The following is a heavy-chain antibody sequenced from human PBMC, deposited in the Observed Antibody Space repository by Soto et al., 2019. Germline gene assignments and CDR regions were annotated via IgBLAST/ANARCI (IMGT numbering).Heavy chain of an antibody. CDR3: TTDRLYCTNGVCIRRYYYYYGMDV. J-gene: IGHJ6*02. V-gene: IGHV3-15*07. CDR1: GFTFSNAW. Sequence: GGSLRLSCAASGFTFSNAWMNWVRQAPGKGLEWVGRIKSKTDGGTTDYAAPVKGRFTISRVDSKNTLYLQMNSLKTEDTAVYYCTTDRLYCTNGVCIRRYYYYYGMDVWGQGTTVTVSS. D-gene: IGHD2-8*01. CDR2: IKSKTDGGTT.